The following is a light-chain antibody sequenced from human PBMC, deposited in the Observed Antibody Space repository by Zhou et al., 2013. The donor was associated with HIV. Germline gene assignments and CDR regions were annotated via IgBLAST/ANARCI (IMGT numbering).Light chain of an antibody. CDR2: CI. Sequence: DIQMTQSPSSLSASVGDRVTITCQASQDISDYLNWYQQKPGEAPKTPDLRCIQFGSRGPIKVQWEWIWDRFYFTISSLQPEDVATYYCQQHEKLVTFGLGPKWPSN. V-gene: IGKV1-33*01. CDR3: QQHEKLVT. J-gene: IGKJ3*01. CDR1: QDISDY.